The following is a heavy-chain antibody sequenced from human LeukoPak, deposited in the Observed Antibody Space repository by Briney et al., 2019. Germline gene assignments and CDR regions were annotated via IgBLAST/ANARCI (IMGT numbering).Heavy chain of an antibody. CDR1: GGSISSYY. CDR3: ARGEGLGYCSSTSCSPDHDAFDI. Sequence: SETLSLTCTVSGGSISSYYWSWTRQPAGKGLEWIGRIYTSGSTNYNPSLKSRVTMSVDTSKNQFSLKLSSVTAADTAVYYCARGEGLGYCSSTSCSPDHDAFDIWGQGTMVTVSS. V-gene: IGHV4-4*07. CDR2: IYTSGST. D-gene: IGHD2-2*01. J-gene: IGHJ3*02.